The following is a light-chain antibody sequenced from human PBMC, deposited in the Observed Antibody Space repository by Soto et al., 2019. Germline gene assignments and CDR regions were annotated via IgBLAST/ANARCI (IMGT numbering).Light chain of an antibody. CDR1: QTISSW. CDR2: KAS. CDR3: QHYNSYSEA. V-gene: IGKV1-5*03. Sequence: DIRMTQSTPTLSGTLGDRVTITCRASQTISSWLAWYQQKPGKAPKLLIYKASTLKSGVPSRFSGSGSGTEFTLTISSLQTDDFATYYCQHYNSYSEAFGQGTKVDTK. J-gene: IGKJ1*01.